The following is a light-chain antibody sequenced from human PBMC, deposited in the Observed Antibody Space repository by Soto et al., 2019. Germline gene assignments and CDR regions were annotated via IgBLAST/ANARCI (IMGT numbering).Light chain of an antibody. Sequence: EIVLTQSPXTLXLSPGXXAXXXXXXXXXXXSSYLVCYQQKPGQAPRLLIYGAYSRATGIPDRFSGSGSGTDFTLTTSRLEREGFAVYYCNQYSNSPHMYTFGQKTKLEIK. CDR3: NQYSNSPHMYT. CDR2: GAY. J-gene: IGKJ2*01. V-gene: IGKV3-20*01. CDR1: XXXXSSY.